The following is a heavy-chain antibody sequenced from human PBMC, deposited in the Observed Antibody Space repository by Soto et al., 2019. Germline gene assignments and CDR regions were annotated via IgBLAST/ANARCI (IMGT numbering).Heavy chain of an antibody. CDR1: GDSVTSGGFS. D-gene: IGHD2-21*01. V-gene: IGHV4-30-2*01. J-gene: IGHJ5*02. Sequence: LSLTCVVSGDSVTSGGFSWSWIRQPPGKGLEWLGYVFHSGSTHYNPALESRVTMSLDRSNNQISLRLTSVTAADTAVYFCARVFHIFAPWVQGLLVTGS. CDR2: VFHSGST. CDR3: ARVFHIFAP.